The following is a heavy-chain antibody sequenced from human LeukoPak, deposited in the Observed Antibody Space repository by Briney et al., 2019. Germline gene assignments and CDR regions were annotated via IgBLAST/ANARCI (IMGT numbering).Heavy chain of an antibody. CDR1: GFRFGSDW. CDR2: ISPDGSEK. J-gene: IGHJ3*01. Sequence: PGGSLRLSCTVSGFRFGSDWMSWVRQAPGKGLEWVANISPDGSEKFYVDAVKGRFIISRDNGKNSLYLQLNSLRADDTAVYYCARYYDPPVGDAFDLWGQGTMVTLSS. CDR3: ARYYDPPVGDAFDL. D-gene: IGHD3-16*01. V-gene: IGHV3-7*01.